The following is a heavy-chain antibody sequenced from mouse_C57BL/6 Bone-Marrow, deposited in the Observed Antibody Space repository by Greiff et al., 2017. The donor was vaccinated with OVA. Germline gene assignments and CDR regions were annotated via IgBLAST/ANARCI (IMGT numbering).Heavy chain of an antibody. CDR3: TTDYDYYAMDY. D-gene: IGHD1-1*02. V-gene: IGHV14-4*01. J-gene: IGHJ4*01. CDR1: GFNIKDDY. Sequence: EVQVVESGAELVRPGASVKLSCTASGFNIKDDYMHWVKQRPEQGLEWIGWIDPENGDTEYASKFQGKATITADTSSNTAYLQLSSLTSEDTAVYYCTTDYDYYAMDYWGQGTSVTVSS. CDR2: IDPENGDT.